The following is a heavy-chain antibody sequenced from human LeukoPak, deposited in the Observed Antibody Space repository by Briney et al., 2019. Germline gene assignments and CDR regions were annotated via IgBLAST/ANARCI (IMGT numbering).Heavy chain of an antibody. CDR3: ARQRADYFYYYMDV. V-gene: IGHV4-39*01. Sequence: SETLSLTCTVSGGSISSSLYYWDWIRQPPGKGLEWIGSIYYSDTTYDNPSLRSRVTISIDTSKNQFSLKLSSVTAADTAVYYCARQRADYFYYYMDVWGKGTTVTVSS. J-gene: IGHJ6*03. CDR2: IYYSDTT. CDR1: GGSISSSLYY.